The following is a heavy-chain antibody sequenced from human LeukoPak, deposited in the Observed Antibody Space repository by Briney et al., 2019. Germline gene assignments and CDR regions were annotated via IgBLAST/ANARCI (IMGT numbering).Heavy chain of an antibody. Sequence: GGSLRLSCAASGFPFSRYAMSWVRQAPGKGLEWVSAISASSKTIFYADSVKGRFTISRDNPKNTLYLQMNTLGADDTAVYYCAKRSVDYDFWSGIDYWGQGTLVTVSS. V-gene: IGHV3-23*01. CDR2: ISASSKTI. J-gene: IGHJ4*02. D-gene: IGHD3-3*01. CDR1: GFPFSRYA. CDR3: AKRSVDYDFWSGIDY.